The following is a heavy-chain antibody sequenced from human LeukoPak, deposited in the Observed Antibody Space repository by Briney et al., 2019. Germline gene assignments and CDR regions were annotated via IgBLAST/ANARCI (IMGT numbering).Heavy chain of an antibody. J-gene: IGHJ1*01. CDR2: IIPIFGTA. V-gene: IGHV1-69*06. CDR1: GYTFTSYY. D-gene: IGHD3-10*01. CDR3: ARSPTAGKRAEYFQH. Sequence: SVKVSCKASGYTFTSYYMHWVRQAPGQGLEWMGGIIPIFGTANYAQKFQGRVTITADKSTSTAYMELSSLRSEDTAVYYCARSPTAGKRAEYFQHWGQGTLVTVSS.